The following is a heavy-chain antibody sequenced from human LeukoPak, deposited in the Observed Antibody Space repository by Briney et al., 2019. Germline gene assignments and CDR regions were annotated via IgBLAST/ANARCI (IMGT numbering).Heavy chain of an antibody. D-gene: IGHD3-22*01. Sequence: AGGSLRLSCAASGFTFSSYEMNWVRQAPGKGLEWVSYISSSGSTIYYADSVKGRFTISRDNAKNSLYLQMNSLRAEDTAVYYCARWGHYYDSSGYFYYYYMDVWGKGTTVTISS. CDR1: GFTFSSYE. CDR3: ARWGHYYDSSGYFYYYYMDV. CDR2: ISSSGSTI. V-gene: IGHV3-48*03. J-gene: IGHJ6*03.